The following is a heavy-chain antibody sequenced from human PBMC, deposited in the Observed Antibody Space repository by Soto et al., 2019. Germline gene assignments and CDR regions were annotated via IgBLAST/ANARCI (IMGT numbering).Heavy chain of an antibody. CDR3: AIDQGAVVVAASQFGF. D-gene: IGHD2-15*01. J-gene: IGHJ4*02. CDR1: GFTFSTYG. CDR2: ITVIGDTT. Sequence: EVRLLESGGGLVQPGGSLRLSCAASGFTFSTYGMSWVRQAPGKGLEWVSGITVIGDTTYYADSVKGRFSISRDNSKNTVYLQMNRLRVEDTAVYFCAIDQGAVVVAASQFGFWGQGTLVSVSS. V-gene: IGHV3-23*01.